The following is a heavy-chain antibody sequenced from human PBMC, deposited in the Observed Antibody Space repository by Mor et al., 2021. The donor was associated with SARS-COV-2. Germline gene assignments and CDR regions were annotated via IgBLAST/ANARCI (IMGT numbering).Heavy chain of an antibody. J-gene: IGHJ6*02. V-gene: IGHV3-48*02. CDR3: ASRGATIAYYYYGMDV. CDR2: ISSSSSTI. D-gene: IGHD5-12*01. Sequence: GLEWVSYISSSSSTIYYADSVKGRFTISRDNAKNSLYLQMNSLRDEDTAVYYCASRGATIAYYYYGMDVWGQGTTVT.